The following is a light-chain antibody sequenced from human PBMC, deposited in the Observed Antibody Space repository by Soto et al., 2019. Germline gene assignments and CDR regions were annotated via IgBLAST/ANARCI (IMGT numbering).Light chain of an antibody. CDR3: AVWDGSLNGVM. V-gene: IGLV1-44*01. Sequence: QSVLTQPPSASGTPGQRVTISCTGSGSNIGSETVNWYQHLPGTAPRLIMYNVNQRPSGVPDRFSGSKSGTSASLAISGLQSEDEAEYYCAVWDGSLNGVMFGGGTKLTVL. J-gene: IGLJ3*02. CDR1: GSNIGSET. CDR2: NVN.